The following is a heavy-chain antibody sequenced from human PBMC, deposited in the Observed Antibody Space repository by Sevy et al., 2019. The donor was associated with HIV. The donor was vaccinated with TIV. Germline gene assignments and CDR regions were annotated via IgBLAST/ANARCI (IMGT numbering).Heavy chain of an antibody. CDR1: GYSISSGYY. CDR3: ARDLSTYDYVRGSYRYKRDNWFDP. Sequence: SETLSLTCAVSGYSISSGYYWGRIRQPPGKGLEWIGSIYHSGSTYYNPSLKSRVTISVDTSKNQFSLKLSSVTAADTAVYYCARDLSTYDYVRGSYRYKRDNWFDPWGQRTLVTVSS. CDR2: IYHSGST. V-gene: IGHV4-38-2*02. D-gene: IGHD3-16*02. J-gene: IGHJ5*02.